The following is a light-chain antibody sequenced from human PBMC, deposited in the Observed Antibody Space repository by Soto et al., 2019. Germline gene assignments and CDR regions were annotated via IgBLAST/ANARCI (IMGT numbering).Light chain of an antibody. CDR1: QYISNW. Sequence: DIQMTQSPSALSASVGDRVIITCRASQYISNWVAWYQQKPGKAPKLLIYDASTLESGVPSRFSGSSSGTEFTLTISSLQPEDFATYYCQQYNSVSGTFGGGTKVEIK. CDR3: QQYNSVSGT. V-gene: IGKV1-5*01. J-gene: IGKJ4*01. CDR2: DAS.